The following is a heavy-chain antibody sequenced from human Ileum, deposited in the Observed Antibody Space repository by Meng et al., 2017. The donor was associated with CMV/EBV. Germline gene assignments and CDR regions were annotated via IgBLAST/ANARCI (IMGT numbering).Heavy chain of an antibody. CDR2: LNYSGST. Sequence: VQLDGPGPVLPSQSLTLTLTLSGHGVGNTSWDYYWRCSRHSPGMILQWIGTLNYSGSTSYKPCVKCRVNKSVNKSKIKLSLKLSSVTAADQAVYYSAGVLGRVITVRFDPWGQGTLVTVSS. CDR1: GVGNTSWDYY. V-gene: IGHV4-30-4*01. D-gene: IGHD3-10*01. J-gene: IGHJ5*02. CDR3: AGVLGRVITVRFDP.